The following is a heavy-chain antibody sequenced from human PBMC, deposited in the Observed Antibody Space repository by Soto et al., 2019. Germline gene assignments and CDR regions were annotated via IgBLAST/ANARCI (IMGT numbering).Heavy chain of an antibody. CDR2: INAGNGNT. CDR1: GYTFTSYA. CDR3: ARSSGSYWQLDY. V-gene: IGHV1-3*01. Sequence: QVQLVQSGAEVKKPGASVKVSCKASGYTFTSYAMHWVRQAPGQRLEWMGWINAGNGNTKYSQKFQGRVTITRDTSASTAYMEPSSLRSEDTAVDYCARSSGSYWQLDYWGQGTVVTVSS. J-gene: IGHJ4*02. D-gene: IGHD1-26*01.